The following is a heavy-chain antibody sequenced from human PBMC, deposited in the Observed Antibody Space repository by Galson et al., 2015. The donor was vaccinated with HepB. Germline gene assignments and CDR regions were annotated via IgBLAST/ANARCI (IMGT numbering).Heavy chain of an antibody. CDR1: GYTFTSYA. Sequence: SVKVSCKASGYTFTSYAMNWVRQAPGQGLEWMGWVNTNTGNPTYAQGFTGRFVFSLDTSVSTAYLQISSLKAEDTAVYYCARGRKIDFWSGYYGEAFMYYYYYYMDVWGKGTTVTVSS. CDR2: VNTNTGNP. V-gene: IGHV7-4-1*02. CDR3: ARGRKIDFWSGYYGEAFMYYYYYYMDV. D-gene: IGHD3-3*01. J-gene: IGHJ6*03.